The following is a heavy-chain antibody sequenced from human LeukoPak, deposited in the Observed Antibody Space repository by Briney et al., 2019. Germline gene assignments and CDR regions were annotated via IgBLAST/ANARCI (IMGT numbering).Heavy chain of an antibody. CDR3: ARSDNWNYGGLCSAFDI. D-gene: IGHD1-7*01. CDR1: GGTFNSYA. CDR2: IIPISHTT. V-gene: IGHV1-69*05. J-gene: IGHJ3*02. Sequence: SVKVSCKAPGGTFNSYATSWVRQAPGQRLEWMGGIIPISHTTTYAQKFQGRVTITTDESTSTAYMELSSLRSEDTAVYYCARSDNWNYGGLCSAFDIWGQGTMVTVSS.